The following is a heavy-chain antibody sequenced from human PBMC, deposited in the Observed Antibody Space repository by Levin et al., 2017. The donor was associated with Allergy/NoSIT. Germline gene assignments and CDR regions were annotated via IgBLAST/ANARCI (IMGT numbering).Heavy chain of an antibody. Sequence: ASVKVSCKASGYTFTSYGISWVRQAPGQGLEWMGWISAYNGNTNYAQKLQGRVTMTTDTSTSTAYMELRSLRSDDTAVYYCARSYCSSTSCYRRGNWFDPWGQGTLVTVSS. V-gene: IGHV1-18*01. CDR3: ARSYCSSTSCYRRGNWFDP. CDR1: GYTFTSYG. D-gene: IGHD2-2*02. J-gene: IGHJ5*02. CDR2: ISAYNGNT.